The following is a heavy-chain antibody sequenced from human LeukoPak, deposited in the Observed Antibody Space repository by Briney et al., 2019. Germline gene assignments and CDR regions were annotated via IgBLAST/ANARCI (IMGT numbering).Heavy chain of an antibody. V-gene: IGHV4-39*01. CDR3: ARHNPDVFDGDYVYFYY. CDR1: VGSISSSSYY. D-gene: IGHD4-17*01. Sequence: SETLSLTRTVSVGSISSSSYYWSWIRHPPGEGLEWIGCIYYSGSTYYNPSLKSRVTIPVHTSKNQFSLKLSPVTAADTAVYYSARHNPDVFDGDYVYFYYCGQRTLVSVSS. J-gene: IGHJ4*02. CDR2: IYYSGST.